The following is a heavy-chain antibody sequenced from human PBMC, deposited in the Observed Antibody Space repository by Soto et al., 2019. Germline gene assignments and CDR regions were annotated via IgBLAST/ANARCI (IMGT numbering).Heavy chain of an antibody. D-gene: IGHD3-3*01. CDR2: IKQDGSEK. V-gene: IGHV3-7*05. Sequence: EVQLVESGGGLVQPGGSLRLSCAASGFTFSSYWMSWVRQAPGKGLEWVANIKQDGSEKYYVDSVKGRFTISRDNAKNSLYLQMNSLRAEDTAVYYCARDYDFWSGYTTDDTYYYGMDVWGQGTTVTVSS. J-gene: IGHJ6*02. CDR3: ARDYDFWSGYTTDDTYYYGMDV. CDR1: GFTFSSYW.